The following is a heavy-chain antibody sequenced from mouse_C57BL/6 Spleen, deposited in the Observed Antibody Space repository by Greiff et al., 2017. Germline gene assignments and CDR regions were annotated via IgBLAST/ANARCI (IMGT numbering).Heavy chain of an antibody. Sequence: QVQLQQSGPELVKPGASVKISCKASGYAFSSSWMNWVKQRPGKGLEWIGRIYPGDGDTNYNGKFKGKATLTADKSSSTAYMQLSSLTSEDSAVYLCERNYYGSPYAMDYGGQGNSVTVSS. J-gene: IGHJ4*01. CDR3: ERNYYGSPYAMDY. V-gene: IGHV1-82*01. CDR1: GYAFSSSW. D-gene: IGHD1-1*01. CDR2: IYPGDGDT.